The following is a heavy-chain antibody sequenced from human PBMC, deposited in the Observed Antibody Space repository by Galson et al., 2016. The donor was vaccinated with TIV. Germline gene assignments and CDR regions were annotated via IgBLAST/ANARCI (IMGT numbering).Heavy chain of an antibody. Sequence: CAISGDSVSSSSAAWNWIRQSPSRGLEWLGRTYCRSRCYYDYAVSVKSRITIESDTSKNQFSLQLNSVTSEDTAVSYCARAAGRNGATCHATCESFDFWGQGTKVTVSS. CDR2: TYCRSRCYY. D-gene: IGHD3-10*01. CDR3: ARAAGRNGATCHATCESFDF. V-gene: IGHV6-1*01. J-gene: IGHJ3*01. CDR1: GDSVSSSSAA.